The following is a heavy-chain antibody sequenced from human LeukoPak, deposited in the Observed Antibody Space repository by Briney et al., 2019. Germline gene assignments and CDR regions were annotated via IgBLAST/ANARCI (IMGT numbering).Heavy chain of an antibody. J-gene: IGHJ6*03. Sequence: SETLSLTCAVYGGSFSGYYWSWIRQPPGKGLEWIGEINHSGSTNYNPSLKSRVTVSVDTSKNQFSLKLSSVTAADTAVYYCARWVVAADYYDYMDVWGKGALVTVSS. V-gene: IGHV4-34*01. CDR2: INHSGST. CDR3: ARWVVAADYYDYMDV. CDR1: GGSFSGYY. D-gene: IGHD2-15*01.